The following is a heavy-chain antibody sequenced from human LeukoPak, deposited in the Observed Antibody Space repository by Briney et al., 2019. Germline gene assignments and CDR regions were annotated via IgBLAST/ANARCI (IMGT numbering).Heavy chain of an antibody. CDR2: IKQDGSEK. V-gene: IGHV3-7*01. Sequence: GGSLRLSRAASGFTFSSEWVSWVRQAPGKGLEWVANIKQDGSEKYYVDSVKGRFTISRDNAKNSLCLQMNSLRAEDTAVYYCARDEAYTALDYCGQGTLVTVSS. D-gene: IGHD5-18*01. CDR1: GFTFSSEW. J-gene: IGHJ4*02. CDR3: ARDEAYTALDY.